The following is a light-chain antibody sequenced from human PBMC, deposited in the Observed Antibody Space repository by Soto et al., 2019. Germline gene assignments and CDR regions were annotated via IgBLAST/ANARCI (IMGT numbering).Light chain of an antibody. V-gene: IGLV1-40*01. CDR2: VNS. Sequence: QSVLTQPPSVSGAPGQRVTISCTGSSSNIGAGYDVHWYQQLPGTAPKLLIYVNSNRPSGVPDRFSGSKSGTSASLAITGLQAEDEADYYCQSYDSSLSDSLLGGGTKLTVL. CDR1: SSNIGAGYD. CDR3: QSYDSSLSDSL. J-gene: IGLJ2*01.